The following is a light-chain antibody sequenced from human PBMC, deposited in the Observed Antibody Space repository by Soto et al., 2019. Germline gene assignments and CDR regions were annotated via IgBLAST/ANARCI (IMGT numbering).Light chain of an antibody. CDR3: SSYTSSSPRV. Sequence: QSALTQPASVSGSPGQSITISCTGTSSDVGCYNYVSWYQQHPGKAPKLMIYEVSNRPSGVSNRFSGSKSGKTASLTISGLQAEDEADYYCSSYTSSSPRVFGGGTKLTVL. J-gene: IGLJ3*02. CDR1: SSDVGCYNY. V-gene: IGLV2-14*01. CDR2: EVS.